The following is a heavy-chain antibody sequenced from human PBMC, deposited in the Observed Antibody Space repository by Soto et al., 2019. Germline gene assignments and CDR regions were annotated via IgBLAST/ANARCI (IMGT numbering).Heavy chain of an antibody. D-gene: IGHD3-22*01. CDR3: ARGGPQYYYDSSPFDY. Sequence: QVQLVQSGAEVKKPGASVKVSCKASGYTFTSYYMHWVRQAPGQGLEWMGIINPSGGSTSYAQKCQDRVTMTRDTSTSTVYMERSSLRSEDTAVYYCARGGPQYYYDSSPFDYWGQGTLVTVSS. V-gene: IGHV1-46*01. CDR1: GYTFTSYY. J-gene: IGHJ4*02. CDR2: INPSGGST.